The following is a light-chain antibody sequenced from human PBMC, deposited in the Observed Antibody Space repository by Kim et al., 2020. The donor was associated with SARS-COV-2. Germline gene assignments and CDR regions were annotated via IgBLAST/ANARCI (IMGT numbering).Light chain of an antibody. CDR1: SSNIGSNN. CDR3: AAWDDSLDAWV. Sequence: QSVLTQSPSASGTPGQRVTISCSGSSSNIGSNNVNWYQHLPGTAPKLLIYSNNQRPSGVPDRFSGSKSDTSASLAISGLQSEDETDYYCAAWDDSLDAWVFGGGTKLTVL. V-gene: IGLV1-44*01. J-gene: IGLJ3*02. CDR2: SNN.